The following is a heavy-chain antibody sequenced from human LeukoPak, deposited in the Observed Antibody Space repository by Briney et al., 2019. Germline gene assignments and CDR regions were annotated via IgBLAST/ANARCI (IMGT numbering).Heavy chain of an antibody. D-gene: IGHD3-22*01. J-gene: IGHJ5*02. CDR1: GGTFSSYA. Sequence: SVKVSCKASGGTFSSYAISWVRQAPGQGLEWMGRIITILGIANYAQKFQGRVTITADKSTSTAYMELSSLRSEDTAVYYCAREAMIVVVAGRWFDPWGKGTLVTVSS. CDR3: AREAMIVVVAGRWFDP. CDR2: IITILGIA. V-gene: IGHV1-69*04.